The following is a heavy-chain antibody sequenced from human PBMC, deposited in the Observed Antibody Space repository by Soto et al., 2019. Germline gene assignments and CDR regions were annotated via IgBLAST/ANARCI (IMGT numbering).Heavy chain of an antibody. V-gene: IGHV1-24*01. Sequence: ASVKVSCKVSGYTLTELSMHWVRQAPGKGLEWMGGFDPEDGETIYAQKFQGRVTMTEDTSTDTAYMELSSLRSEDTAVYYCARLIRPNEHIVVVPAAILAHYYYYYGMDVWGQGTTVTVSS. J-gene: IGHJ6*02. CDR2: FDPEDGET. CDR3: ARLIRPNEHIVVVPAAILAHYYYYYGMDV. CDR1: GYTLTELS. D-gene: IGHD2-2*02.